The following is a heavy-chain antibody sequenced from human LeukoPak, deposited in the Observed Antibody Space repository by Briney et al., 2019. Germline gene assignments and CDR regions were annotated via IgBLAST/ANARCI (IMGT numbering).Heavy chain of an antibody. CDR2: IRIYTENI. Sequence: ASVKVSCKASGYIFSNYAISWVRQAPGQGLEWMGWIRIYTENINYAQKFQGRVTMTADTSTSTAYMELRSLKSDDTAVYYCARVLEITNYYYYMDVWGKGTTVTVSS. D-gene: IGHD1-1*01. J-gene: IGHJ6*03. CDR3: ARVLEITNYYYYMDV. V-gene: IGHV1-18*04. CDR1: GYIFSNYA.